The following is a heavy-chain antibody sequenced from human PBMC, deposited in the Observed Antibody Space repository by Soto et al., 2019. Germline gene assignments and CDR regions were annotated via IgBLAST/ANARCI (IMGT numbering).Heavy chain of an antibody. V-gene: IGHV1-46*03. Sequence: ASVKVSCKASGYTFTSYYMHWVRQAPGQGLEWMGIINPSGGSTSYAQKFQGRVTMTRDTSTSTVYMELSSLRSEDTAVYYCARDEGSDFWSGYSPYYFDYWGQGTLVTVSS. CDR2: INPSGGST. D-gene: IGHD3-3*01. J-gene: IGHJ4*02. CDR1: GYTFTSYY. CDR3: ARDEGSDFWSGYSPYYFDY.